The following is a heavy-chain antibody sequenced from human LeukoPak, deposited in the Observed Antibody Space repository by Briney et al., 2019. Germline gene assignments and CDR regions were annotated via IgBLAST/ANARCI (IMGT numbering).Heavy chain of an antibody. Sequence: GGSLRLSCAASGFTFSSYGMHWVRQAPGKGLEWVALIWYDGGNKYYTDSVKGRLTISRDNSKNTLYLQMNSLRAEDTAIYYCAREGPCGNSQFDYWGQGTLVTVSS. CDR3: AREGPCGNSQFDY. CDR2: IWYDGGNK. V-gene: IGHV3-33*01. D-gene: IGHD2/OR15-2a*01. CDR1: GFTFSSYG. J-gene: IGHJ4*02.